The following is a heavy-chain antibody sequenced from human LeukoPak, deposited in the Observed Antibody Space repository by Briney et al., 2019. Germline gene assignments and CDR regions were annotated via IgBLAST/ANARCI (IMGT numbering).Heavy chain of an antibody. Sequence: GGSPRLSCVVSGFTFSTYAMSWVRQAPGKGLEWVSGIGGSGGDTFYADSVRGRFTVSRDNSKNTLFLQIDSLRTEDTAVYYCVPLGGLGYYQYGMDVWGRGTTVTVSS. D-gene: IGHD3/OR15-3a*01. CDR2: IGGSGGDT. CDR1: GFTFSTYA. CDR3: VPLGGLGYYQYGMDV. V-gene: IGHV3-23*01. J-gene: IGHJ6*02.